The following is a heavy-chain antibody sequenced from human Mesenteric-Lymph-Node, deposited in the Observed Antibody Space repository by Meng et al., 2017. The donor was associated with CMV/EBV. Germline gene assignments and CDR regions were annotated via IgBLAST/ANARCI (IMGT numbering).Heavy chain of an antibody. CDR2: INPNSGGT. D-gene: IGHD1-26*01. CDR3: TRSVTRKVGLDP. CDR1: GYTFTGYY. J-gene: IGHJ5*01. Sequence: ASVKVSCKASGYTFTGYYIHYIRQAPGRGLEWMGWINPNSGGTSYAQKFQGRVTMTRETSISTAYMELSGLRSDDTAFYYCTRSVTRKVGLDPWGQGTLVTVSS. V-gene: IGHV1-2*02.